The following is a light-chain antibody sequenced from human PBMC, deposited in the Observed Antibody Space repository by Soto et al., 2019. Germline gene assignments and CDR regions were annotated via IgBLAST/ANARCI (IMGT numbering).Light chain of an antibody. J-gene: IGLJ3*02. CDR3: SSYTSSNTWV. CDR2: GVN. CDR1: SSDVGGYVY. V-gene: IGLV2-14*01. Sequence: QSALTQPASVSGSPGQSITISCTGTSSDVGGYVYVSWYQQHPGKAPKLMIYGVNNRPSGVSNRFSGSKSGNTASLTISGLQAEDEADYYCSSYTSSNTWVFGGGTKVTVL.